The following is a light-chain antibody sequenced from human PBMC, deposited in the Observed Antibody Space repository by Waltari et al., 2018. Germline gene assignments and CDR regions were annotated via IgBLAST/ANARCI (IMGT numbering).Light chain of an antibody. CDR1: QSVLYSANNNDY. Sequence: DIVMTQFPDFLAVSLGERATINCKSSQSVLYSANNNDYLAWYQQKPGQPPKLLIYWASTRESGVPDRFSGSGSGTDFTLTISSLQAEDVAVYYCQQYYGVPLTFGGGTKVEIK. V-gene: IGKV4-1*01. CDR2: WAS. J-gene: IGKJ4*01. CDR3: QQYYGVPLT.